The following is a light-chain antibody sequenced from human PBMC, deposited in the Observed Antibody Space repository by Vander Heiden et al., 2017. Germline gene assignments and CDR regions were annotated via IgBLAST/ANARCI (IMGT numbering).Light chain of an antibody. CDR2: WAS. V-gene: IGKV4-1*01. CDR1: QSVLYSSNNKNY. J-gene: IGKJ2*01. CDR3: QQYYSTPVT. Sequence: DLAMTQSPDSLAVSLCERATIHCKSCQSVLYSSNNKNYLAWYQKKPGQPPKLLIYWASTRESGVPDRFSGSGSGTDFTLTISSLQAEDVAVYYCQQYYSTPVTFGQGTKLEIK.